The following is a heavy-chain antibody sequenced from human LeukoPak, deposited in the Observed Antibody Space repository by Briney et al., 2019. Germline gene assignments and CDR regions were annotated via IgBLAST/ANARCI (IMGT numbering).Heavy chain of an antibody. J-gene: IGHJ3*02. Sequence: GGSLRLSCAASGFNFHDYGMSWVRQAPGKGLEWVSYISSSGSTIYYADSVKGRFTISRDNAKNSLYLQMNSLRAEDTAVYYCARESDIVATNDAFDIWGQGTMVTVSS. D-gene: IGHD5-12*01. CDR3: ARESDIVATNDAFDI. CDR1: GFNFHDYG. V-gene: IGHV3-48*03. CDR2: ISSSGSTI.